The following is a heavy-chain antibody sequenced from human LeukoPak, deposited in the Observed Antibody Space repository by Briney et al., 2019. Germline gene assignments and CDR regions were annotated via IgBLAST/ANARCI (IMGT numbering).Heavy chain of an antibody. D-gene: IGHD3-10*01. V-gene: IGHV3-21*01. Sequence: PGGSLRLSCAASGFTFSSYSMNWVRQAPGKGLEWVSSISSSSSYIYYADSVKGRFTIPRDNAKNSLYLQMNSLRAEDTAVYYCARERARRGEVSVDYWGQGTLVTVSS. CDR3: ARERARRGEVSVDY. CDR2: ISSSSSYI. J-gene: IGHJ4*02. CDR1: GFTFSSYS.